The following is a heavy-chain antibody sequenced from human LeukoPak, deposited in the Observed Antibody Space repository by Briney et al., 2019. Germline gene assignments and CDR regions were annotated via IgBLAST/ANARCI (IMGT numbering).Heavy chain of an antibody. CDR2: MRGDASYI. CDR3: ARGIPFDY. J-gene: IGHJ4*02. V-gene: IGHV3-7*04. CDR1: GFNFGNFW. Sequence: GGSLRLSCAASGFNFGNFWMSWVRQPPGRGLQWVASMRGDASYIYYVDSVKGRFTISRDNAKNSLYLRMNSLRAEDTAVYYCARGIPFDYWGQGTLVTVSS. D-gene: IGHD5-18*01.